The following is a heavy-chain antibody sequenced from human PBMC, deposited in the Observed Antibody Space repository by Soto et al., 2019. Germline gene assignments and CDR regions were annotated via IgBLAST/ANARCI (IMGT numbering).Heavy chain of an antibody. J-gene: IGHJ3*02. Sequence: PGGSLRLSCAASGFTVSSNYMSWVRQAPGKGLEWVSVIYSGGSTYYADSVKGRFTISRGNSKNTLYLQMNSLRAEDTAVYYCARGAASSSFSLGAFDIWGQGTMVTVSS. V-gene: IGHV3-53*01. CDR3: ARGAASSSFSLGAFDI. D-gene: IGHD6-6*01. CDR2: IYSGGST. CDR1: GFTVSSNY.